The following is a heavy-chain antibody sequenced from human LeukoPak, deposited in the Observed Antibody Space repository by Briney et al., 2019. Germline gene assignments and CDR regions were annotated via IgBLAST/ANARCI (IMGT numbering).Heavy chain of an antibody. CDR2: INHSGST. J-gene: IGHJ4*02. CDR1: GGSFSGYY. Sequence: SETLSLTCAVYGGSFSGYYWSWIRQPPGKGLEWIGEINHSGSTNYNPSLKSRVTISVDTSKNQFSLKLSSVTAADTAVYYCARARITMVRGVIIKRTQYYFDYWGQGTLVTVSS. D-gene: IGHD3-10*01. CDR3: ARARITMVRGVIIKRTQYYFDY. V-gene: IGHV4-34*01.